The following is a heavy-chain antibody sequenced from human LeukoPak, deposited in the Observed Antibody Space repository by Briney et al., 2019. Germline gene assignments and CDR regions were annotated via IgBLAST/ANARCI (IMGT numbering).Heavy chain of an antibody. CDR3: ARGSIAAAEGSHWFDP. V-gene: IGHV4-39*07. Sequence: PSETLSLTCTVSGGSISSSSYYWDWIRQPPGKGLEWIGTIYYSGNTYYNPSLKSRVAISVDTSKNQFSLKLSSVTAADTAVYYCARGSIAAAEGSHWFDPWGQGTLVTVSS. D-gene: IGHD6-13*01. CDR2: IYYSGNT. J-gene: IGHJ5*02. CDR1: GGSISSSSYY.